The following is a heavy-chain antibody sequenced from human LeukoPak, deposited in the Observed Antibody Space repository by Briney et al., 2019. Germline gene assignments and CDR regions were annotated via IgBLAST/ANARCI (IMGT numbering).Heavy chain of an antibody. CDR3: ARDRGGYDDLDY. CDR2: IIPIFGTA. V-gene: IGHV1-69*06. J-gene: IGHJ4*02. D-gene: IGHD5-12*01. CDR1: GGTFSSYA. Sequence: GASVKVSCKASGGTFSSYAISWVRQAPGQGLEWMGGIIPIFGTANYAQKFQGRVTITADKSTSTAYMELSSLRSDDTAVYYCARDRGGYDDLDYWGQGTLVTVSS.